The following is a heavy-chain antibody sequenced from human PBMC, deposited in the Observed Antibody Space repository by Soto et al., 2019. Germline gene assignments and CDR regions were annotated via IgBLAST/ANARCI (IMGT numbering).Heavy chain of an antibody. CDR1: GFTFSSYA. J-gene: IGHJ5*02. Sequence: LRLSCAASGFTFSSYAMHWVRQAPGKGLEWVAVISYDGSNKYYADSVKGRFTISRDNSKNTLYLQMNSLRAEDTAVYYCARDHYGANWFDPWGQGALVTVSS. CDR3: ARDHYGANWFDP. V-gene: IGHV3-30-3*01. D-gene: IGHD3-10*01. CDR2: ISYDGSNK.